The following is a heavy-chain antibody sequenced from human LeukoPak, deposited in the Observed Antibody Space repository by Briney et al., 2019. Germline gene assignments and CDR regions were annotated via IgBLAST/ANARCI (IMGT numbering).Heavy chain of an antibody. Sequence: GGSLRLSCAASGFTFSRSNMNWVRQAPGKGLEWVAVISYDGSNKYYADSVKGRFTISRDNSKNTLYLQMNSLRAEDTAVYYCARDGPVTTGYYYYYMDVWGKGTTVTVSS. V-gene: IGHV3-30*03. CDR1: GFTFSRSN. J-gene: IGHJ6*03. D-gene: IGHD4-17*01. CDR3: ARDGPVTTGYYYYYMDV. CDR2: ISYDGSNK.